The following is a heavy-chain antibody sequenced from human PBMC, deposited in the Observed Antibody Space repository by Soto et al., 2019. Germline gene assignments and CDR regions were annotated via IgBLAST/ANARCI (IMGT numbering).Heavy chain of an antibody. D-gene: IGHD2-2*02. CDR3: ARESKIWSCSSTDCYNYYYYGMDV. Sequence: QVQLQESGPGLVKPSQTLSVTCTVSGGSISSGGYYWSWIRQHPGKGLEWIGYIYYSGGTYYNPSLKSRVTISVDTSKNQFSLKLSSVTAADTAVYYCARESKIWSCSSTDCYNYYYYGMDVWGQGTTVTVSS. CDR2: IYYSGGT. V-gene: IGHV4-31*03. CDR1: GGSISSGGYY. J-gene: IGHJ6*02.